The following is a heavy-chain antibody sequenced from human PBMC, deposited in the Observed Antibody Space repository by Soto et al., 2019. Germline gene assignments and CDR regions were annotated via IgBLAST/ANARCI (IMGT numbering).Heavy chain of an antibody. CDR3: VTVRIRPYYDSSGYYPDAFDI. J-gene: IGHJ3*02. Sequence: GASVKVSCKASGYTFTSYGISWVRQAPGQGLEWMGWISAYNGNTNYAQKLQGRVTMTTDTSTSTAYMELRSLRSEDTAVYYCVTVRIRPYYDSSGYYPDAFDIWGQGTMVTVSS. D-gene: IGHD3-22*01. V-gene: IGHV1-18*01. CDR2: ISAYNGNT. CDR1: GYTFTSYG.